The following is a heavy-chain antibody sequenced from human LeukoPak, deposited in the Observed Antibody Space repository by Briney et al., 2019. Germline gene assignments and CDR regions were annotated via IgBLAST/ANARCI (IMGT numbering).Heavy chain of an antibody. CDR3: ARDGEEGAPDC. CDR1: GGSISSGGYY. V-gene: IGHV4-30-2*01. CDR2: IRHSGNT. Sequence: KPSETLSLTCTVSGGSISSGGYYCSWIRQPPGKGLEWVGYIRHSGNTYYNPSLKSRVTISVDRSKNQFSLKLSSVTAADTAVYYCARDGEEGAPDCWGQGTLVTVSS. D-gene: IGHD1-26*01. J-gene: IGHJ4*02.